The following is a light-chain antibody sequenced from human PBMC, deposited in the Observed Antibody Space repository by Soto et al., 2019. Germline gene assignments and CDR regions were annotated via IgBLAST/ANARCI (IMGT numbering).Light chain of an antibody. CDR1: ISNIGRGYD. CDR2: GDS. V-gene: IGLV1-40*01. Sequence: QSVLTQPPSVSGAPGQRVTISCTGSISNIGRGYDVHWYQQLPGSAPRLLLSGDSNRPSGVPDRFSGSRSGTSASLAITGLQAEDEGYYYCQTFDSSLTISWVFGGGTQLTVL. CDR3: QTFDSSLTISWV. J-gene: IGLJ3*02.